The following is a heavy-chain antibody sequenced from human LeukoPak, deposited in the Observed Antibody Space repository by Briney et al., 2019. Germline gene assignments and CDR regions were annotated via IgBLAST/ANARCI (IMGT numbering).Heavy chain of an antibody. D-gene: IGHD3-22*01. CDR3: ARDYFRYDSSGDDAFDI. CDR1: GFTFSSYA. Sequence: GGSLRLSCAASGFTFSSYAMHWVRQAPGKGLEWVAVISYDGSNKYYADSVKGRFTISRDNSKNTLYLQMNSLRAEDTAVYYCARDYFRYDSSGDDAFDIWGQGTMVTVSS. V-gene: IGHV3-30-3*01. CDR2: ISYDGSNK. J-gene: IGHJ3*02.